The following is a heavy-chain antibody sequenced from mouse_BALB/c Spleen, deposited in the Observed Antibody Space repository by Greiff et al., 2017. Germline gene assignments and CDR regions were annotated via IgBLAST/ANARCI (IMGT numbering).Heavy chain of an antibody. CDR2: ISSGGGST. J-gene: IGHJ2*01. CDR3: ARHPSTAVDY. CDR1: GFAFSSYD. V-gene: IGHV5-12-1*01. D-gene: IGHD1-2*01. Sequence: EVQLVESGGGLVKPGGSLKLSCAASGFAFSSYDMSWVRQTPEKRLEWVEYISSGGGSTYYPDTVKGRFTISRDNAKNTLYLQMSSLKSEDTAMYYCARHPSTAVDYWGQGTTLTVSS.